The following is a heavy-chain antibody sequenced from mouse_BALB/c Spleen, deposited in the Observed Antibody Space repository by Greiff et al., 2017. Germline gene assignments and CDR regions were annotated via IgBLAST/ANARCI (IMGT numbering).Heavy chain of an antibody. D-gene: IGHD1-2*01. V-gene: IGHV3-2*02. J-gene: IGHJ4*01. Sequence: VQLKESGPGLVKPSQSLSLTCTVTGYSITSDYAWNWLRQFPGNKLEWMGYISYSGSTSYNPSLKSRISITRDTSKNQFFLQLNSVTTEDTATYYCARRLLYAMDDWGQGTSVTVSS. CDR3: ARRLLYAMDD. CDR1: GYSITSDYA. CDR2: ISYSGST.